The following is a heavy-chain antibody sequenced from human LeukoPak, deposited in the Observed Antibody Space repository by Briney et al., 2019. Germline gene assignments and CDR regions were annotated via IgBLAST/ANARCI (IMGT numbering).Heavy chain of an antibody. Sequence: PSETLSLTCTVSGGSISSYYWSWLRQPPGKGLEWVGYIYYSGSTNYNPSLKSRVTISVDTSKNQFSLKLSSVTAADTAVYYCARVRVATIIFDYWGQGTLVTVSS. J-gene: IGHJ4*02. D-gene: IGHD5-12*01. CDR3: ARVRVATIIFDY. V-gene: IGHV4-59*01. CDR2: IYYSGST. CDR1: GGSISSYY.